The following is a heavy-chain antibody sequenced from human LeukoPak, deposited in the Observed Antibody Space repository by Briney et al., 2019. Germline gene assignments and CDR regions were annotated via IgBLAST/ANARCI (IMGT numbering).Heavy chain of an antibody. J-gene: IGHJ4*02. CDR1: GFSFSSYW. CDR2: INQDGSAK. CDR3: ASSHDSGGND. D-gene: IGHD4-23*01. V-gene: IGHV3-7*01. Sequence: PGGSLRLSCAASGFSFSSYWMSWVRQAPGKGLEWVANINQDGSAKYYVDSVKGRFTISRDNAKTSVYLQMNSLRDEDAAVYYCASSHDSGGNDWGQGTLVIVSS.